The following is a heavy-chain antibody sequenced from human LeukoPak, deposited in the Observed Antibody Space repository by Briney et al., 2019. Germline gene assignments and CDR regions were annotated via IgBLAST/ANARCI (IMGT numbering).Heavy chain of an antibody. Sequence: GGSLRLSCAASGFTVSSNYMSWVRQAPGKGLEWVSVIYSGGSTYYADSVKGRFTISRDNSKNTLYLQMNSLRAEDTAVYYCAKDDCSGGSCYGDEYFQHWGQGTLVTVSS. V-gene: IGHV3-53*05. CDR3: AKDDCSGGSCYGDEYFQH. J-gene: IGHJ1*01. D-gene: IGHD2-15*01. CDR1: GFTVSSNY. CDR2: IYSGGST.